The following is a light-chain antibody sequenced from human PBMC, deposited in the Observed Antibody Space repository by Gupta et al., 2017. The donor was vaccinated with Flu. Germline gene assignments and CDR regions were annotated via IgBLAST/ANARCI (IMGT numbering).Light chain of an antibody. V-gene: IGKV2-30*01. CDR1: QSLVYSDGNTY. J-gene: IGKJ2*03. CDR2: KVS. Sequence: DVVITQSPLSLPVTLGQPASISCRSSQSLVYSDGNTYLNWFQQRPGQSPRRLIYKVSIRDSGVPDRFSGSGSGTDFTLKSSRVEDEDVGVYYCRQGTDWYSFGQGTKLEIK. CDR3: RQGTDWYS.